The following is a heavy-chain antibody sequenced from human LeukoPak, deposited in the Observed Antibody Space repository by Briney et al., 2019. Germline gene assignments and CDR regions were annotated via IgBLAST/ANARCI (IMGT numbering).Heavy chain of an antibody. CDR3: AKDPYCGGDCYSDQYFDY. D-gene: IGHD2-21*01. CDR2: ISGSGGST. V-gene: IGHV3-23*01. Sequence: PGGSLRLSWAASGFTFSSYAMSWVRQAQGKGLEWVSAISGSGGSTYYADSVKGRFTISRDNSENTLYLQMNSLRAEDTAVYYCAKDPYCGGDCYSDQYFDYWGQGTLVTVSS. J-gene: IGHJ4*02. CDR1: GFTFSSYA.